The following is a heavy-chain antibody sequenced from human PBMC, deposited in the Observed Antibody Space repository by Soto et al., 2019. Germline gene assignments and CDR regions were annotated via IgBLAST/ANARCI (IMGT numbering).Heavy chain of an antibody. CDR1: GCTFSSYS. CDR2: ISSSSSYI. CDR3: ARYWRHCSSTSCYYYYGMDV. J-gene: IGHJ6*02. D-gene: IGHD2-2*01. V-gene: IGHV3-21*01. Sequence: EVQLVESGGGLVKPGGSLRLSCAASGCTFSSYSMNWVRQAPGKGLEWVSSISSSSSYIYYADSVKGRFTISRDNAKNSLYLQMNSLRAEDTAVYYCARYWRHCSSTSCYYYYGMDVWGQGTTVTVSS.